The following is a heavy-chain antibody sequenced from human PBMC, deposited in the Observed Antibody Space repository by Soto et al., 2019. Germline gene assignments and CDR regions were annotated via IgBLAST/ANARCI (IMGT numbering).Heavy chain of an antibody. Sequence: SETLSLTCAVSGGSISSGGYSWSWIRQPPGKGLEWIGYMYHSGSTYYNPSLKSRVTISVDTSKNQFSLKLSSVTAADTAVYYCAREGGHQLGDYGMDVWGQGTTVTVSS. CDR1: GGSISSGGYS. CDR2: MYHSGST. D-gene: IGHD2-2*01. J-gene: IGHJ6*02. CDR3: AREGGHQLGDYGMDV. V-gene: IGHV4-30-2*01.